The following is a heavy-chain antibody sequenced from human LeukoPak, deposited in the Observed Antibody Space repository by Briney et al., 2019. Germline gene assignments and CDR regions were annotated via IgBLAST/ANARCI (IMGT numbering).Heavy chain of an antibody. V-gene: IGHV4-39*07. CDR1: GFTFSSYS. CDR3: ASTSGWGTYYFDY. J-gene: IGHJ4*02. CDR2: IYYSGST. D-gene: IGHD6-19*01. Sequence: LRLSCAASGFTFSSYSMNWVRQPPGKGLEWIGTIYYSGSTYYNPSLKSRVTISVDTSKNQFSLKLSSVTAADTAVYYCASTSGWGTYYFDYWGQGTLVTVSS.